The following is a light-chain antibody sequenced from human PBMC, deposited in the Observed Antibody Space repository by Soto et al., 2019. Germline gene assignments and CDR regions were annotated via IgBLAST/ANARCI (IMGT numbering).Light chain of an antibody. J-gene: IGLJ1*01. CDR3: SSYTTSNTYV. CDR2: EVN. CDR1: SSDIGVYNY. V-gene: IGLV2-14*01. Sequence: QSALTQPASVSGSPGQSITFSCTGTSSDIGVYNYVSWYQQHPGKAPKLMIYEVNNRPSGVSNRFSGSKSGNTASLTISGLQAEDEADYNCSSYTTSNTYVFGTGTKLTVL.